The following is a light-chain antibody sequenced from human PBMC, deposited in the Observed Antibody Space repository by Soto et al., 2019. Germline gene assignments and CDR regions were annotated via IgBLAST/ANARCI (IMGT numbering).Light chain of an antibody. CDR1: QSVTSR. V-gene: IGKV3-20*01. CDR3: QHYGDSPIT. Sequence: EIVLTQSPGTLSLSPGERATLSCRASQSVTSRLAWYQQKPGQAPRLLIFDASSRATGIPDRFSGSGSGTDFTLTISRLEPEDFALYYCQHYGDSPITFGQGTRLRL. J-gene: IGKJ5*01. CDR2: DAS.